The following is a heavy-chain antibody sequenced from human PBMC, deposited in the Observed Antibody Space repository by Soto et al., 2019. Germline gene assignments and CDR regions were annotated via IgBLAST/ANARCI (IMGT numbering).Heavy chain of an antibody. J-gene: IGHJ6*02. V-gene: IGHV1-69*06. CDR3: ARDLRWLQSNYYYYYGMDV. D-gene: IGHD4-4*01. CDR1: GGTFSSYA. CDR2: IIPIFGTA. Sequence: SVKVSCKASGGTFSSYAISWVRQAPGQGLEWMGGIIPIFGTANYAQRFQGRVTITADKSTSTAYMELSSLRSEDTAVYYCARDLRWLQSNYYYYYGMDVWGQGTTVTVSS.